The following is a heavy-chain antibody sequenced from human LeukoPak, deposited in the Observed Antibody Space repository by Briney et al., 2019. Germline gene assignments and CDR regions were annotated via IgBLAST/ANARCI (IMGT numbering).Heavy chain of an antibody. CDR3: AREEQQPEDTFDI. J-gene: IGHJ3*02. D-gene: IGHD6-13*01. V-gene: IGHV4-39*02. Sequence: SETLSLTCTVSGGSISSSSCYWGWIRQPPGKGLEWLGSIYYSGSTYYNPSLKSRVTASVDTSKNQFSLRLSSVTAADTAVYYCAREEQQPEDTFDIWGQGTMVTVSS. CDR1: GGSISSSSCY. CDR2: IYYSGST.